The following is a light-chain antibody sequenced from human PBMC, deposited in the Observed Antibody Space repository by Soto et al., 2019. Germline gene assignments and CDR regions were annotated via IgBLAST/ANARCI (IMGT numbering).Light chain of an antibody. CDR3: QSFDSSLSAYV. CDR1: SSNIGAGYD. CDR2: DNS. Sequence: QSVLTQPPSVSGAPGQSVTISCTGSSSNIGAGYDVHWYQQLPGTAPKLLIYDNSNRPSGVPDRFSGSKSGTSASLAITGLQAEDEADYYCQSFDSSLSAYVFGTGTKLTVL. V-gene: IGLV1-40*01. J-gene: IGLJ1*01.